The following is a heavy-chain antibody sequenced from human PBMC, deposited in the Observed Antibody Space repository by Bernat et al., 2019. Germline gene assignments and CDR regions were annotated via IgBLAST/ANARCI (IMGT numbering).Heavy chain of an antibody. CDR3: ARGRGGPLQIDY. Sequence: EVQLVESGGGLVKPGGSLRLSCAASGFTFSSYSMNWVRQAPGKGLEWVSSISGSSSYISYADSVKGRFTISRDNAKNSLYLQMNSLRAEDTAVYYCARGRGGPLQIDYWGQGTLVTVSS. CDR1: GFTFSSYS. CDR2: ISGSSSYI. J-gene: IGHJ4*02. V-gene: IGHV3-21*01. D-gene: IGHD2-15*01.